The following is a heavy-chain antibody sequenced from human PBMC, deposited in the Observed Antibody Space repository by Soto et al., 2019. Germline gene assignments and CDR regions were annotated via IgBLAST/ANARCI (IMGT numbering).Heavy chain of an antibody. CDR2: IYYSGST. CDR3: ARDQGGFWSGLPYGMDV. D-gene: IGHD3-3*01. Sequence: PSETLSLTCTVSGGSISSGGYYWSWIRQHPGKGLEWIGYIYYSGSTYYNPSLKSRVTISVDTSMNQFSLKLSSVTAADTAVYYCARDQGGFWSGLPYGMDVWGQGTTVTVSS. J-gene: IGHJ6*02. V-gene: IGHV4-31*03. CDR1: GGSISSGGYY.